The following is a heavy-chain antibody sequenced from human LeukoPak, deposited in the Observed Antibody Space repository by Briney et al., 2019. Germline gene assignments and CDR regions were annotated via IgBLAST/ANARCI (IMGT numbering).Heavy chain of an antibody. D-gene: IGHD3-9*01. V-gene: IGHV4-61*02. Sequence: SETLSLTCTVSGGSISSGSYYWSWIRQPAGKGLEWIGRIYTSGSTNYNPSLNSRVTISVDTSKNQFSLKLSSVTAADTAVYYCARAGVGLLRYFDWLPPFDPWGQGTLVTVSS. CDR2: IYTSGST. CDR1: GGSISSGSYY. CDR3: ARAGVGLLRYFDWLPPFDP. J-gene: IGHJ5*02.